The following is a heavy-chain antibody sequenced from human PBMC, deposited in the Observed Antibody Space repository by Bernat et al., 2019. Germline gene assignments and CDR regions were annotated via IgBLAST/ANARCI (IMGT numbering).Heavy chain of an antibody. CDR2: IIPILGIA. Sequence: QVQLVQSGAEVKKPGSPVKVSCKASGGTFSSYAISWVRQAPGQGLEWMGRIIPILGIANYAQKFQGRVTITADKSTSTAYMELSSLRSEDTAVYYCARGLEWELLYGYFDYWGQGTLVTVSS. D-gene: IGHD1-26*01. CDR3: ARGLEWELLYGYFDY. V-gene: IGHV1-69*04. CDR1: GGTFSSYA. J-gene: IGHJ4*02.